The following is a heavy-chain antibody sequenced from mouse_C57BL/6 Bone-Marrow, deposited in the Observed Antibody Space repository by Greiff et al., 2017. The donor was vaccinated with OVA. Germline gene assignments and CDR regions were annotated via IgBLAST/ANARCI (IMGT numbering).Heavy chain of an antibody. CDR1: GYTFTSYW. V-gene: IGHV1-50*01. CDR3: ASLGRVY. J-gene: IGHJ2*01. D-gene: IGHD4-1*01. Sequence: QVQLQQPGAELVKPGASVKLSCKASGYTFTSYWMQWVKQRPGQGLEWIGEIDPSDSYTNYNQKFKGKATLTVDTSSSTAYMQLSSLTSEDSAVYYCASLGRVYWGQGTTLTVSS. CDR2: IDPSDSYT.